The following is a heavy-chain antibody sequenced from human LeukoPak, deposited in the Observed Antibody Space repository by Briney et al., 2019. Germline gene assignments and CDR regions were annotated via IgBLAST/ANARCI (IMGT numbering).Heavy chain of an antibody. Sequence: GGSLRLSCAASGFTFSSYSMNWVRQAPGKGLEWVSPISSSSSYIYYADSVKGRFTISRDNAKNSLYLQMNSLRAEDTAVYYCARAGYSSSWQYYYGMDVWXXGTXVXVSS. CDR1: GFTFSSYS. J-gene: IGHJ6*04. V-gene: IGHV3-21*01. D-gene: IGHD6-13*01. CDR3: ARAGYSSSWQYYYGMDV. CDR2: ISSSSSYI.